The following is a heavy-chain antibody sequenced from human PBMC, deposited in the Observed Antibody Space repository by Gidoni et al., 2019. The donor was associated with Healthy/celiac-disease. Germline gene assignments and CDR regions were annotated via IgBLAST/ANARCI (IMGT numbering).Heavy chain of an antibody. Sequence: QVQLQESGPGLVKPSETLSLTCAVSGYSISSGYYWGWIRQPPGKGLEWIGSIYHSGSTYYNPSLKSRVTISVDTSKNQFSLKLSSVTAADTAVYYCASSCSGYYLLDYWGQGTLVTVSS. CDR2: IYHSGST. D-gene: IGHD3-22*01. J-gene: IGHJ4*02. CDR1: GYSISSGYY. CDR3: ASSCSGYYLLDY. V-gene: IGHV4-38-2*01.